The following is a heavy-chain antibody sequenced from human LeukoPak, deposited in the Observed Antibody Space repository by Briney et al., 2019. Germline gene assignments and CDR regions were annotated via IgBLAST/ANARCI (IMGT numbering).Heavy chain of an antibody. V-gene: IGHV3-21*01. CDR2: ISSSSSYI. CDR3: ASGTVAFDS. Sequence: GGSLRLSCAASGFTFSSYSMNWVRQAPGKGLEWVSSISSSSSYIYYADSVKGRFTISRDNAKNSLSLQMNSLRAEDTAVYYCASGTVAFDSWGQGTLVTVSS. D-gene: IGHD4-23*01. CDR1: GFTFSSYS. J-gene: IGHJ4*02.